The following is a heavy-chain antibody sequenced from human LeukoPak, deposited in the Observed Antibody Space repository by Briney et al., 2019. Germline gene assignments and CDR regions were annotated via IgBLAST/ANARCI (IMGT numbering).Heavy chain of an antibody. CDR3: AKDQGKGLYSSSGDFDY. CDR2: ISGSGGST. Sequence: GGSLRLSCAASGFTFSSYAMSWVRQAPGKGLEWVSAISGSGGSTYYADSVKGRFTISRDNSKNTLYLQMNSLSAEDTAVYYCAKDQGKGLYSSSGDFDYWGQGTLVTVSS. V-gene: IGHV3-23*01. CDR1: GFTFSSYA. D-gene: IGHD6-6*01. J-gene: IGHJ4*02.